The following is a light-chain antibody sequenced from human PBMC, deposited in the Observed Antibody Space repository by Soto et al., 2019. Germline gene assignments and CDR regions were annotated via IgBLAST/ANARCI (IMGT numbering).Light chain of an antibody. CDR1: SSDVGGYNY. Sequence: QSVLTQPASVSGSPGQSITISCTGTSSDVGGYNYVSWYQQHPGKAPKLMIYDVSNRPSGVSNRFSGSKSGNTASLTISGLQAEDEADYYCSSYTSSSPCVFGGGTKLTVL. J-gene: IGLJ2*01. CDR2: DVS. V-gene: IGLV2-14*01. CDR3: SSYTSSSPCV.